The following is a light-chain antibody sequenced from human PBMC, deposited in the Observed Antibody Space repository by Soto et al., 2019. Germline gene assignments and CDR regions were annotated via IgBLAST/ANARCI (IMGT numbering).Light chain of an antibody. CDR3: CSYAGSSWV. J-gene: IGLJ3*02. CDR2: EVS. Sequence: QSVLTQPASVSRSPGQSITISCTGTSSDVGRYNLVSWYQQHPGKAPKVMIYEVSKWPSGVSNRFSGSKSGNTASLTISGFQAEDEADYYCCSYAGSSWVFGGGTKLTVL. V-gene: IGLV2-23*02. CDR1: SSDVGRYNL.